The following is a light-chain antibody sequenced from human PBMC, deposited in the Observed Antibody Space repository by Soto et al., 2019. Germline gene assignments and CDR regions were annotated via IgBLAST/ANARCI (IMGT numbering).Light chain of an antibody. V-gene: IGKV3-20*01. CDR2: AAS. CDR1: QSVGSHF. Sequence: IVLTQSPGTLSLSPGERATLSCRASQSVGSHFLAWYQQKRGQAPRILIYAASNRASGIPDRFSGSGSGSDFTLTISRLEPEDFAVYYCQQYGSPPWAFGQGTRVEI. J-gene: IGKJ1*01. CDR3: QQYGSPPWA.